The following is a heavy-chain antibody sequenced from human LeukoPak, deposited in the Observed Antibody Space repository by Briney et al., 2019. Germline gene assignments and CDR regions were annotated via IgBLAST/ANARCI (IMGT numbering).Heavy chain of an antibody. Sequence: GGSLRLSCAASGFTFSSYAMSGVRQAPGKGLEWVSAISGSGGSTYYADSVKGRFTISRDNSKNTLYLQMNSLRAEDTAVYYCAHTPYSSSWYAGYFQHWGQGTLVTVSS. CDR2: ISGSGGST. D-gene: IGHD6-13*01. CDR3: AHTPYSSSWYAGYFQH. V-gene: IGHV3-23*01. J-gene: IGHJ1*01. CDR1: GFTFSSYA.